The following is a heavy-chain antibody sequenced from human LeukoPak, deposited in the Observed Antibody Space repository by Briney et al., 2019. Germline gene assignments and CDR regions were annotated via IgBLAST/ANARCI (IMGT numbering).Heavy chain of an antibody. V-gene: IGHV4-34*01. J-gene: IGHJ6*03. CDR3: ARLIRQLVPYYYYYMDV. CDR1: GGSFSGYY. D-gene: IGHD6-6*01. CDR2: INHSGST. Sequence: PSETLSLTCAVYGGSFSGYYWGWIRQPPGKGLEWIGEINHSGSTNYNPSLKSRVTISVDTSKNQFSLKLSSVTAADTAVYYCARLIRQLVPYYYYYMDVWGKGTTVTVSS.